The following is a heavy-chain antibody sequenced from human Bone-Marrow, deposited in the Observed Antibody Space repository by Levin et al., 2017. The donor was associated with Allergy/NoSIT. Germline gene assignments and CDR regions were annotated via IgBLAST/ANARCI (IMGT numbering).Heavy chain of an antibody. D-gene: IGHD2-2*01. CDR1: GFTFSSSG. CDR3: ARDRVVVVPAAPRPNNWFDP. Sequence: LSLTCAASGFTFSSSGMHWVRQAPGKGLEWVAVIWYDGSNKYYADSVKGRFTISRDNSKNTLYLQMNSLRAEDTAVYYCARDRVVVVPAAPRPNNWFDPWGQGTLVTVSS. J-gene: IGHJ5*02. CDR2: IWYDGSNK. V-gene: IGHV3-33*01.